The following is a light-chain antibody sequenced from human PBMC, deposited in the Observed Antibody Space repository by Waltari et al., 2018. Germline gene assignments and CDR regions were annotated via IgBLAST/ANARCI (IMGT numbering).Light chain of an antibody. V-gene: IGLV1-40*01. CDR2: ANH. Sequence: QSVLTQPPSVSGAPGQRVTVSCTGSSSNIGAGYAVHWYQHLPGTAPKPPISANHTRPSGVPARFSGSKSGTSASLAITGLQADDEADYYCQSYDTSLSGSNWVFGGGTKLTVL. J-gene: IGLJ3*02. CDR3: QSYDTSLSGSNWV. CDR1: SSNIGAGYA.